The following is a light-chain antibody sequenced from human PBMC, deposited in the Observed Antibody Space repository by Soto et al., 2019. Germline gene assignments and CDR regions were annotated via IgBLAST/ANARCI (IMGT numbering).Light chain of an antibody. V-gene: IGLV1-44*01. J-gene: IGLJ3*02. CDR1: SSNIGTNT. Sequence: QSVLTQPPSASGTPGQRVTLSCSGNSSNIGTNTANWFQQLPGTAPTLLMYSNNQRPSGVPDRFSGSKSGTSASLGISGLQSEDEADYYCATWDDSLNGWVFGGGTKLTVL. CDR3: ATWDDSLNGWV. CDR2: SNN.